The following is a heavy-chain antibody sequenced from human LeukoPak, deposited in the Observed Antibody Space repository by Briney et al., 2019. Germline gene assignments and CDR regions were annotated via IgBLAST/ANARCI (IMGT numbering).Heavy chain of an antibody. D-gene: IGHD3-22*01. Sequence: HPGGSLRLSCAASGFSFSNYSMNWVRQAPGKGLEWVSYISSSSSTIYYADSVKGRFTISRDNAKNSLYLQMNSLRDEDTAVFYCAREGAYYGRNFDYWGQGTLVTVSS. CDR3: AREGAYYGRNFDY. J-gene: IGHJ4*02. CDR2: ISSSSSTI. V-gene: IGHV3-48*02. CDR1: GFSFSNYS.